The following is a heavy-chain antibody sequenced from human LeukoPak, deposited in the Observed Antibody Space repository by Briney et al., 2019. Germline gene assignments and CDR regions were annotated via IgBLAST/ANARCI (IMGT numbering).Heavy chain of an antibody. CDR3: ARDTYYYDSSGYALFDY. CDR1: GGSISSGSYY. D-gene: IGHD3-22*01. Sequence: KPSQTLSLTCTVSGGSISSGSYYWSWIRQPAGRGREWIVRIYTSGSTNYNPSLTSRVTISVDTSTNQFSLKLSSVTAADTAVYYCARDTYYYDSSGYALFDYWGQGTLVTVSS. CDR2: IYTSGST. J-gene: IGHJ4*02. V-gene: IGHV4-61*02.